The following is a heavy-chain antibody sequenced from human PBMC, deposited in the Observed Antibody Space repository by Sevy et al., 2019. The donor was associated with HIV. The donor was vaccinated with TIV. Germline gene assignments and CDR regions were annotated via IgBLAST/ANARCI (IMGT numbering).Heavy chain of an antibody. V-gene: IGHV4-39*01. J-gene: IGHJ4*02. D-gene: IGHD3-22*01. Sequence: SETLSLTCTVSGGSISSSSYYWGWIRQPPGKGLEWIGSIYYSGSTYYNPSLKSRVTISVDTSKNQFSLKLSSVTAADTAVYYCARQLYYYDSRYFDYWGQGTLVTVSS. CDR1: GGSISSSSYY. CDR3: ARQLYYYDSRYFDY. CDR2: IYYSGST.